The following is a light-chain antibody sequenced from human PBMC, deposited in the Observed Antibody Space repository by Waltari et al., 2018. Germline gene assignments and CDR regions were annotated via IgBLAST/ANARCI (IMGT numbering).Light chain of an antibody. J-gene: IGLJ2*01. Sequence: SYVLTQPPSVSVAPGQTAKITCGGNSIGSQSLHWYQQKPGQAPILVIYDDSARPSGIPERVSGSNSGNTATLTISGVEAGDEADYYCQVWHSREHVVFGGGTRVTVL. CDR3: QVWHSREHVV. CDR1: SIGSQS. V-gene: IGLV3-21*02. CDR2: DDS.